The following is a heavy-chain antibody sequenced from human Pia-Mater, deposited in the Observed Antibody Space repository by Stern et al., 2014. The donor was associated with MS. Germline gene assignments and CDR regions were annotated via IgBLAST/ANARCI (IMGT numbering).Heavy chain of an antibody. CDR2: VSNTGTAI. J-gene: IGHJ4*02. D-gene: IGHD5-24*01. CDR3: VRTWRENTFDS. Sequence: EVQLVESGGDLGQPGGSLRLSCAASGFNLRDYSMSWVRQAPGKGLEWVSFVSNTGTAIYYADSVKGRFTISRDMASNSLYLQMNSLRDEDTAVYYCVRTWRENTFDSWGQGILFTVSS. V-gene: IGHV3-48*02. CDR1: GFNLRDYS.